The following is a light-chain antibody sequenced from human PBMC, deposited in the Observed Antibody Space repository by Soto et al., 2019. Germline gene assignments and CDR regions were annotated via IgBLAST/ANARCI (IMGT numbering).Light chain of an antibody. Sequence: DIQMPQSPSTLSASVGDRVTITCRASQSISSWLAWYQQKPGKAPKLLIYDASSLETGVPSRFSGSGSGTEFTLTISSLQPDDFATYYCQHYNSYGTFGQGTKVDIK. CDR2: DAS. V-gene: IGKV1-5*01. CDR3: QHYNSYGT. J-gene: IGKJ1*01. CDR1: QSISSW.